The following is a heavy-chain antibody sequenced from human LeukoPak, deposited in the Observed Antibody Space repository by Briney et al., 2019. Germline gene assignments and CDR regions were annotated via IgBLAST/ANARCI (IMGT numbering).Heavy chain of an antibody. CDR1: GLTYRRQW. Sequence: GGSVSLLCGAWGLTYRRQWMIWVSQPRGRGLEGVAKIKQDGSEKHYVDSVKGRFTISRDNAKNSLYLQMNNLRAEDTSVYYCARDDSRYGGSPDYWGQGTLVTVSS. J-gene: IGHJ4*02. CDR2: IKQDGSEK. V-gene: IGHV3-7*01. CDR3: ARDDSRYGGSPDY. D-gene: IGHD1-26*01.